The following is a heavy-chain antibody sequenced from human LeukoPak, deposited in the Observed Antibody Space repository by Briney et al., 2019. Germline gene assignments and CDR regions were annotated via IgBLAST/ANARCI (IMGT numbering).Heavy chain of an antibody. CDR2: ISSNINTI. D-gene: IGHD1-26*01. J-gene: IGHJ6*03. V-gene: IGHV3-48*03. CDR3: ARDQIVGASYYYYYMDV. CDR1: GFTFSSYE. Sequence: GGSLTLSCPASGFTFSSYEMNWVRQAPGKGLEWVSYISSNINTIYYADSVKGRFTISRDNAKKSLYLQMNSLRAEDTAVYYCARDQIVGASYYYYYMDVWGKGTTVTVSS.